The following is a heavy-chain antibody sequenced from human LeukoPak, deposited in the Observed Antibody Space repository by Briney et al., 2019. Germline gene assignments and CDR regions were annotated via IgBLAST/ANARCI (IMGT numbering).Heavy chain of an antibody. CDR2: IQNDGSDK. Sequence: GGSLRLSCAASGINFRSSGMHWVRQAPGKGLEWVTFIQNDGSDKYYAASVKGRFTISRDNSKNTVNLHMASLRADDTALYYCAREGGRAVPGRFDQWGQGTLVTVSS. CDR1: GINFRSSG. CDR3: AREGGRAVPGRFDQ. V-gene: IGHV3-30*02. D-gene: IGHD6-13*01. J-gene: IGHJ4*02.